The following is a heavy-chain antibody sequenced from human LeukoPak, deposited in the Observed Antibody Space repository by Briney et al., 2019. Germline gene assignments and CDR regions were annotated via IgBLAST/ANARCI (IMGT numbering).Heavy chain of an antibody. D-gene: IGHD4-17*01. Sequence: GGSLRLSCAASGFTVSSNYMSWVRQAPGKGLEWVSVIYSGGSTYYADSVKGRFTISRDNSTTTLYLQMNSLRAEDTAVYYCARELRAGFDYWGQGTLVTVSS. CDR3: ARELRAGFDY. J-gene: IGHJ4*02. CDR2: IYSGGST. CDR1: GFTVSSNY. V-gene: IGHV3-53*01.